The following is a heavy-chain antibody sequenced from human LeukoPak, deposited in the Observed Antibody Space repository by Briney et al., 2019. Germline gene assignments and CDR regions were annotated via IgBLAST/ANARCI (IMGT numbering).Heavy chain of an antibody. J-gene: IGHJ4*02. Sequence: SGGSLRLSCAASGFSFSSYAMSWVRQSPARGLEWVASISPGGGTTYYADYVKGRFTISRDNSNNSLFVQMNSLRVEDTAVYFCAKSRSGSANWALRIFDNWGQGTLVTVSS. CDR3: AKSRSGSANWALRIFDN. CDR2: ISPGGGTT. V-gene: IGHV3-23*01. CDR1: GFSFSSYA. D-gene: IGHD1-1*01.